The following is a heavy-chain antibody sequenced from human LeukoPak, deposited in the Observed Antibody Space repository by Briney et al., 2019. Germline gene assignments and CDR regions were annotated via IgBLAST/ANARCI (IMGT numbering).Heavy chain of an antibody. D-gene: IGHD1-1*01. CDR2: IYYSGST. V-gene: IGHV4-39*01. CDR1: GDSISSSSSY. J-gene: IGHJ4*02. CDR3: ASEGTTFSSFDY. Sequence: SETLSLTCSVSGDSISSSSSYWGWIRQPPGKGLEWIGSIYYSGSTYYNTSLKSRVTISVDTSKNQFSLKLNSVIATDTAVYYCASEGTTFSSFDYWGQGTLVTVSS.